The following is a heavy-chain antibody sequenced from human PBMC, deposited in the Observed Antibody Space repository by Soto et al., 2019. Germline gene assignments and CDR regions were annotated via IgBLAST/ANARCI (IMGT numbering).Heavy chain of an antibody. D-gene: IGHD5-12*01. V-gene: IGHV1-46*01. CDR3: SRDIREMATIAFDY. Sequence: QVQLVQSGAEVKKPGASVKVFCKESGYTFTTYYMHWVRQAPGQGLEWMGIINPSGGSKRYEQKFQGRVTMSRDTSTSTVYMELSSLRSEDTAVYYCSRDIREMATIAFDYWGQGTLVTVSS. CDR1: GYTFTTYY. CDR2: INPSGGSK. J-gene: IGHJ4*02.